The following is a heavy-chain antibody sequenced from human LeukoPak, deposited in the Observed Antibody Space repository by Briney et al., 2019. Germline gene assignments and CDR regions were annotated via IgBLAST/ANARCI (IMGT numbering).Heavy chain of an antibody. J-gene: IGHJ4*02. Sequence: GGSLRLSCAASGFTFSNYWMNWVRQPPGKGLEWVANIKQDGSETYYVDSVKGRFTISRDNAKNSLYLQMNGLRAEDTAVYYCATDMTATGGLGYWGQGTQVTVSS. CDR3: ATDMTATGGLGY. CDR1: GFTFSNYW. V-gene: IGHV3-7*01. CDR2: IKQDGSET. D-gene: IGHD3-16*01.